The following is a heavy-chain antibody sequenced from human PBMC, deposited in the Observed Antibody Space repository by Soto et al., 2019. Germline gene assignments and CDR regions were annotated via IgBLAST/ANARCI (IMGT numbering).Heavy chain of an antibody. J-gene: IGHJ4*02. V-gene: IGHV3-7*03. D-gene: IGHD6-13*01. Sequence: GESLKISYAASGFTFGNYWMTWVRQAPGKGLEWVANMKQDESEKYYVDSVRGRFTISRDDARNSLYLQMNSLRAEDTAVYYCARGRAAASGWGQGTLVTVSS. CDR1: GFTFGNYW. CDR2: MKQDESEK. CDR3: ARGRAAASG.